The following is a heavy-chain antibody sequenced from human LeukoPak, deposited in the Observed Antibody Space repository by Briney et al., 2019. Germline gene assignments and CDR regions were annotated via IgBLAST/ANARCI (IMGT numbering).Heavy chain of an antibody. J-gene: IGHJ4*02. CDR3: AREVSGPRAYYFDY. V-gene: IGHV3-20*04. D-gene: IGHD2-8*01. CDR2: IYWNGVST. CDR1: GFTFDEYG. Sequence: GGSLRLSCAASGFTFDEYGMNWIRQAPGKGLEWVSGIYWNGVSTGYADSVKGRFTISRDNAKNSLYLQMNSLRAEDTAVYYCAREVSGPRAYYFDYWGQGTLVTVSS.